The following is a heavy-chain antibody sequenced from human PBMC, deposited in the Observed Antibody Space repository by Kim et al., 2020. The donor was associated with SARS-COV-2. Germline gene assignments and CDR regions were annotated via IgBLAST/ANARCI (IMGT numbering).Heavy chain of an antibody. V-gene: IGHV1-18*01. D-gene: IGHD3-16*02. CDR3: ARTQGIYVWGSYPVGNWFDP. Sequence: ASVKVSCKASGYTFTSYGISWVRQAPGQGLEWMGWISAYNGNTNYAQKLQGRVTMTTDTSTSTAYMELRSLRSDDTAVYYCARTQGIYVWGSYPVGNWFDPWGQGTLVTVSS. CDR1: GYTFTSYG. CDR2: ISAYNGNT. J-gene: IGHJ5*01.